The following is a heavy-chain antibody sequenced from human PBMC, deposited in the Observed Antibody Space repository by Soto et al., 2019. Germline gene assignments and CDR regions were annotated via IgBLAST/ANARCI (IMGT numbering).Heavy chain of an antibody. CDR3: ASLYSGYDGIDS. J-gene: IGHJ4*02. V-gene: IGHV3-30-3*01. CDR2: ISYDGSNK. D-gene: IGHD5-12*01. CDR1: GFTFSSYA. Sequence: LRLSWAASGFTFSSYAMHWVRQAPGKGLEWVAVISYDGSNKYYADSVKGRFTISRDNSKNTLYLQMNSLRAEDTAVYYCASLYSGYDGIDSRGQVPLFPVSS.